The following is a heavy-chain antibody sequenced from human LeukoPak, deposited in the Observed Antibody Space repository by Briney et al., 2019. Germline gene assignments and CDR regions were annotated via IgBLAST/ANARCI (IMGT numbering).Heavy chain of an antibody. CDR1: GYTFTYRY. D-gene: IGHD5-24*01. CDR2: ITPFNGNT. CDR3: AIFSGDGYNSEVSFDY. V-gene: IGHV1-45*02. J-gene: IGHJ4*02. Sequence: ASVKVSCKASGYTFTYRYLHWVRQGPGQALEWMGWITPFNGNTNYAQKFQDRVTITRDRSMSTAYMELSSLRSEDTAMYYCAIFSGDGYNSEVSFDYWGQGTLVTVSS.